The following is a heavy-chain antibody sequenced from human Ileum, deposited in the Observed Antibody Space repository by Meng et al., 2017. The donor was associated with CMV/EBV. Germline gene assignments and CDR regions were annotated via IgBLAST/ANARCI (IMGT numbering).Heavy chain of an antibody. D-gene: IGHD6-6*01. V-gene: IGHV4-39*02. CDR2: VYYSGTT. Sequence: HLHLRDPGPSLVMPSEPLSRTCTASGGSTTSSTSYWGWIPQPPGKGLEWIGSVYYSGTTYYNPSLKSRVNMSIDTSKNRFSLKLSSVTAADTAVYYCARVWGIAVRPLDYWGQGTLVTVSS. J-gene: IGHJ4*02. CDR3: ARVWGIAVRPLDY. CDR1: GGSTTSSTSY.